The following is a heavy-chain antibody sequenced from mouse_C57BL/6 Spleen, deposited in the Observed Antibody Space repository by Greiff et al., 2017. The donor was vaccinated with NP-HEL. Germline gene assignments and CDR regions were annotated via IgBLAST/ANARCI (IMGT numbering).Heavy chain of an antibody. J-gene: IGHJ1*03. Sequence: QVQLQQSGAELVKPGASVKLSCKASGYTFTEYTIHWVKQRSGQGLEWIGWFYPGSGSIKYNEKFKDKATLTADKSSSTVYMELSRLTSEDSAVYFCARHEKYYGSSYGWYFDVWGTGTTVTVSS. D-gene: IGHD1-1*01. CDR3: ARHEKYYGSSYGWYFDV. CDR1: GYTFTEYT. CDR2: FYPGSGSI. V-gene: IGHV1-62-2*01.